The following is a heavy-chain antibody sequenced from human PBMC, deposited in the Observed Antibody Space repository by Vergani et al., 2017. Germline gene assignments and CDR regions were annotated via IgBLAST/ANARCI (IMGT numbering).Heavy chain of an antibody. J-gene: IGHJ4*02. CDR2: INHSGST. CDR3: ARSGRNYYDSSGYYHASARRYYFDY. D-gene: IGHD3-22*01. Sequence: QVQLQESGPGLVKPPGTLSLTCAVSGGSISGTNWWSWVRQSPGKGLEWIGEINHSGSTNYNPSLKSRVTISVDTSKNQFSLKLSSVTAADTAVYYCARSGRNYYDSSGYYHASARRYYFDYWGQGTLVTVSS. V-gene: IGHV4-4*03. CDR1: GGSISGTNW.